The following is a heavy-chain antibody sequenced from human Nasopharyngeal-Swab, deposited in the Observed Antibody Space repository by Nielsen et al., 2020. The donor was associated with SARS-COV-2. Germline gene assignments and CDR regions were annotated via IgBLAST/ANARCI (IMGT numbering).Heavy chain of an antibody. Sequence: SETLSLTCTVSGGSISSYYWSWIRQPPGKGLEWIGYIYYSGSTNYNPSLKSRVTISVDTSKNQFSLKLSPVTAADTAVYYCARDLAPDYYGSGFDYWGQGTLVTVSS. D-gene: IGHD3-10*01. J-gene: IGHJ4*02. CDR2: IYYSGST. V-gene: IGHV4-59*01. CDR1: GGSISSYY. CDR3: ARDLAPDYYGSGFDY.